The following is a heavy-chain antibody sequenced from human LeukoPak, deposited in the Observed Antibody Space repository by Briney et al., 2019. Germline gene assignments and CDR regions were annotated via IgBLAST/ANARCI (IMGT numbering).Heavy chain of an antibody. CDR3: ARGTNCRGNACYGDFDY. CDR1: GYTFTSAY. CDR2: INPNGGST. V-gene: IGHV1-46*01. J-gene: IGHJ4*02. D-gene: IGHD2-15*01. Sequence: ASVKVSCRASGYTFTSAYVHWVRQAPGQGVEWMGIINPNGGSTYCIQKFQGRITMTTETSTSTAYMELSSLRSEDTAVYYCARGTNCRGNACYGDFDYWGQGTLVTVSS.